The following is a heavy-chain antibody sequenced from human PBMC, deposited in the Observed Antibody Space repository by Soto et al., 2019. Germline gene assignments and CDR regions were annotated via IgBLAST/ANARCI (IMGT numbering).Heavy chain of an antibody. V-gene: IGHV3-30-3*01. Sequence: GGSLRLSCAASGFTFSRYAMHWVRQAPGKGLEWVAVISYDGSNKYYADSVKGRFTISRDNSKNTLYLQMNSLRAEDTAVYYCGRGLVASDTAMVTSSEFDYYYYGMDVWGQGTTVTVSS. D-gene: IGHD5-18*01. J-gene: IGHJ6*02. CDR1: GFTFSRYA. CDR3: GRGLVASDTAMVTSSEFDYYYYGMDV. CDR2: ISYDGSNK.